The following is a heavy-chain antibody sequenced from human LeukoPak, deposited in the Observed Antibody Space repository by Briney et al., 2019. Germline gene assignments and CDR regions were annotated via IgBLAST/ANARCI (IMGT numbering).Heavy chain of an antibody. J-gene: IGHJ6*02. V-gene: IGHV3-13*01. D-gene: IGHD2/OR15-2a*01. CDR1: GFTLSNYD. CDR2: IGSVGDV. CDR3: ARALGHFYGMDV. Sequence: GGPRRLSCAASGFTLSNYDMHGVGHATGKGLEWVSAIGSVGDVYYSGSVKGPLALSRENAKNSLNLQMNSLRVGDTAVYDCARALGHFYGMDVWGQGTTVTVSS.